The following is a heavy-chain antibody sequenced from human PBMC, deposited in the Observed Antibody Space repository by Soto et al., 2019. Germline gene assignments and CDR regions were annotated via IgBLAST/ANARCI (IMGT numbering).Heavy chain of an antibody. Sequence: ASVKVSCKASGYTFTSYGISWVRQAPGQGLEWMGWISAYNGNTNYAQKLQGRVTMTTDTSTSTAYMELRSLRSDDTDVYYCARWYYDILTGYYLSLDYWGQGTLVTVSS. CDR3: ARWYYDILTGYYLSLDY. CDR2: ISAYNGNT. J-gene: IGHJ4*02. V-gene: IGHV1-18*01. D-gene: IGHD3-9*01. CDR1: GYTFTSYG.